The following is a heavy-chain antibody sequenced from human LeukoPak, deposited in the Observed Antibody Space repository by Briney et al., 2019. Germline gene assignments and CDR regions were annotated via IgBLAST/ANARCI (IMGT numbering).Heavy chain of an antibody. CDR2: IYYDGST. CDR1: VDGFISSRND. J-gene: IGHJ5*02. Sequence: SETVCLTCTVSVDGFISSRNDWVWIRQPPGKGLEWVGSIYYDGSTYYNSALKSRATIFADTSKSQFSLKLNSVIAADTAVYYCGRRGLLVPASWGQGTLVTVSS. D-gene: IGHD2-2*01. CDR3: GRRGLLVPAS. V-gene: IGHV4-39*01.